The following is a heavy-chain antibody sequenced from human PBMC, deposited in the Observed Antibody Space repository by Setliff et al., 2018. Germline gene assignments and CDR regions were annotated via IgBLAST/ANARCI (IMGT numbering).Heavy chain of an antibody. CDR3: AKTGTVAGSCYLDYYYGMDV. V-gene: IGHV3-23*01. CDR1: GFTFSSYA. Sequence: GGSLRLSCAASGFTFSSYAMSWVRQAPGKGLEWVSAISGSGGSTYYADSVKGRFTISRDNSKNTLYLQMNSLRAEDTAVYYCAKTGTVAGSCYLDYYYGMDVWGQGTTVTVSS. CDR2: ISGSGGST. J-gene: IGHJ6*02. D-gene: IGHD2-15*01.